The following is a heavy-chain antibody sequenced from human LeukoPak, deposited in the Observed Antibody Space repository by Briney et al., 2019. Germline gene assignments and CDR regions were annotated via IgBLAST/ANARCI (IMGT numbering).Heavy chain of an antibody. CDR2: IYDAGNT. D-gene: IGHD2-8*01. CDR1: GFTVSSNH. CDR3: ARDKGGMYGLDI. Sequence: GGSLRLSCAASGFTVSSNHMHWVRQAPEKGLEWVSIIYDAGNTHFADSVKGRFTVSRDNSDNTVYLQMNSLRPEDTALYYCARDKGGMYGLDIWGQGTMVTVSS. V-gene: IGHV3-66*02. J-gene: IGHJ3*02.